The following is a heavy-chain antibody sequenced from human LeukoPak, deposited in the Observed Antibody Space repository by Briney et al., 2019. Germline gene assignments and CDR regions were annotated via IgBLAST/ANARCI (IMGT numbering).Heavy chain of an antibody. J-gene: IGHJ3*02. V-gene: IGHV3-30*04. CDR3: ARDALGSVDAFDI. D-gene: IGHD3-10*01. CDR2: ISYDGSSK. CDR1: GFTFTRYA. Sequence: GGSLRLSCAASGFTFTRYAMHWVRQAPGKGLEWVALISYDGSSKYYADSVKGRFTISRDNSKNTLYVQMNSQRPEDTAVYYCARDALGSVDAFDIWGQGTMVTVSS.